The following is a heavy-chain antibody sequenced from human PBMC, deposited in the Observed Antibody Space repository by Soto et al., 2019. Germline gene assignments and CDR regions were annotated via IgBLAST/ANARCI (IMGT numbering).Heavy chain of an antibody. CDR3: ARAPDSSGYYGWFDP. CDR2: IYHSGST. J-gene: IGHJ5*02. D-gene: IGHD3-22*01. Sequence: KASESLSLTCAVSGGSISSGGYSWSWIRQPPGKGLEWIGYIYHSGSTYYNPSLKSRVTISVDRSKNQFSLKLSSVTAADTAVYYCARAPDSSGYYGWFDPWGQGTLVTVSS. V-gene: IGHV4-30-2*01. CDR1: GGSISSGGYS.